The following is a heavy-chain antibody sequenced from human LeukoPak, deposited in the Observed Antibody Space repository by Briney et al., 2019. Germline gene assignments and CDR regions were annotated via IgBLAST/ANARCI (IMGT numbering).Heavy chain of an antibody. CDR2: IIPIFATA. Sequence: SVKVSCKASGGAFSSYAISWERQAPGQGLEWMGGIIPIFATANYAQKFQGRVTITADESTSTAYMELSSLRSEDTAVYYCARGPITTRSHFDYWGQGTLVTVSS. CDR1: GGAFSSYA. J-gene: IGHJ4*02. CDR3: ARGPITTRSHFDY. V-gene: IGHV1-69*13. D-gene: IGHD3-22*01.